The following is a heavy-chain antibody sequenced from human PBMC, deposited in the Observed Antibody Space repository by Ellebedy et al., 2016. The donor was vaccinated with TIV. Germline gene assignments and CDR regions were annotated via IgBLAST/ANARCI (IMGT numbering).Heavy chain of an antibody. CDR3: TTVYRYNHDSV. Sequence: GGSLRLSCAASGFTFSNAWMNWVRQPPGKGLEWVGRIKSKTDGGAADYAAPVKGRFTISRDDSKNTLYLQMNSLKTEDTAVYFCTTVYRYNHDSVWGQGTLVTVSS. D-gene: IGHD3-16*01. J-gene: IGHJ4*02. CDR1: GFTFSNAW. V-gene: IGHV3-15*01. CDR2: IKSKTDGGAA.